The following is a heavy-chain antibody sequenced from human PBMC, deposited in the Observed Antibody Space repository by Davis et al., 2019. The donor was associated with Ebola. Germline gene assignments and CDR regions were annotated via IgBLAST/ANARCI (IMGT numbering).Heavy chain of an antibody. J-gene: IGHJ6*02. CDR1: GFTFSSYS. D-gene: IGHD6-13*01. CDR3: ARRTGYSSSSGYYYGMDV. CDR2: ISSSSSYI. V-gene: IGHV3-21*01. Sequence: GESLKISCAASGFTFSSYSMNWVRQAPGKGLEWASSISSSSSYIYYADSVKGRFTISRDNAKNSLYLQMNSLRAEDTAVYYCARRTGYSSSSGYYYGMDVWGQGTTVTVSS.